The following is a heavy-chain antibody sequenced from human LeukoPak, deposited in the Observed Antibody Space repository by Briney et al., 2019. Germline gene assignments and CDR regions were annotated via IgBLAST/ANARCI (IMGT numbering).Heavy chain of an antibody. V-gene: IGHV3-33*01. CDR3: ARDLFGDYDG. Sequence: GGSLRLSCAASGFTFSSYGMRWVRQAPGKGLEWVALIWYDGSSKYYADSVKGRFTISRDNSKETLWLQMNGLRDEDTAVYYCARDLFGDYDGWGQGTLVTVSS. J-gene: IGHJ4*02. D-gene: IGHD4-17*01. CDR2: IWYDGSSK. CDR1: GFTFSSYG.